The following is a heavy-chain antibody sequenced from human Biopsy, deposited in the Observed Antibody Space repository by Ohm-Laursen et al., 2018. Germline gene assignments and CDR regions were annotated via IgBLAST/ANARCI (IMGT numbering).Heavy chain of an antibody. V-gene: IGHV3-33*01. J-gene: IGHJ6*02. CDR3: ARDPIVGSKADGMDV. Sequence: SLRLSCAASGFTFSVYAMHWVRQAPGKGLAWVSIIWHDGSNEYYADSVKGRFTISRDNSKNTVFLRMSSLRAEDTGVYYCARDPIVGSKADGMDVWGQGTTVTVSS. CDR2: IWHDGSNE. D-gene: IGHD1-26*01. CDR1: GFTFSVYA.